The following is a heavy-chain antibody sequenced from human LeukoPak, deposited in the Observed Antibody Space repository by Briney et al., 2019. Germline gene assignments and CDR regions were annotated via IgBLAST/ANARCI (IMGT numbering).Heavy chain of an antibody. CDR1: GGSISSSSYY. D-gene: IGHD6-19*01. V-gene: IGHV4-39*07. J-gene: IGHJ6*03. Sequence: PSETLSLTCTVSGGSISSSSYYWGWIRQPPGKGLEWIGSIYYSGSTYYNPSLKSRVTISVDTSKNQFSLKLSSVTAADTAVYYCARGVLPPYSSIGYYYYYYMDVWGKGTTVTVSS. CDR3: ARGVLPPYSSIGYYYYYYMDV. CDR2: IYYSGST.